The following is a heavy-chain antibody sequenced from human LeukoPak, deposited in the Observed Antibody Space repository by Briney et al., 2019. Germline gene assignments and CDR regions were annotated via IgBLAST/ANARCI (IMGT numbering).Heavy chain of an antibody. Sequence: ASVKVSCKASGYTFTSYGISWVRQAPGQGLEWMGWISAYNGNTNYAQKLQGRVTMTTDTSTSTAYMELRSLRSDDTAVYYCARNPMTIYYYYYMDVWGKGTTVTVSS. CDR2: ISAYNGNT. CDR3: ARNPMTIYYYYYMDV. CDR1: GYTFTSYG. J-gene: IGHJ6*03. V-gene: IGHV1-18*01. D-gene: IGHD3-3*01.